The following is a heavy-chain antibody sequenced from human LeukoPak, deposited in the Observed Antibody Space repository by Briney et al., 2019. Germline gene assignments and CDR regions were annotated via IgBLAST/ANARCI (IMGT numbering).Heavy chain of an antibody. J-gene: IGHJ5*02. D-gene: IGHD3-10*01. CDR1: GFTFSSYG. CDR2: IWYDGSNK. CDR3: ARDDYYGSGSYGDNWFDP. Sequence: GGSLRLSCAASGFTFSSYGMHWVRQAPGKGLEWVAVIWYDGSNKYYADSVKGRFTTSRDNSKNTLYLQMNSLRAEDTAVYYCARDDYYGSGSYGDNWFDPWGQGTLVTVSS. V-gene: IGHV3-33*01.